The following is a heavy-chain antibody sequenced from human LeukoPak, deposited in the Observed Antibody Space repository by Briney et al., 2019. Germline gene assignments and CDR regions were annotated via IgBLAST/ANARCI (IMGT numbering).Heavy chain of an antibody. J-gene: IGHJ4*02. V-gene: IGHV3-23*01. CDR1: GFTFSSYA. Sequence: GGSLRLSCAASGFTFSSYAMSWVRQAPGKGLEWVSVINGGGGSTYYADSVKGRFTISRDNSKNTLYLQMNSLRAEDTAVYYCAKDHPRLASIGGPDYWGQGTLVTVSS. CDR2: INGGGGST. CDR3: AKDHPRLASIGGPDY. D-gene: IGHD3-3*02.